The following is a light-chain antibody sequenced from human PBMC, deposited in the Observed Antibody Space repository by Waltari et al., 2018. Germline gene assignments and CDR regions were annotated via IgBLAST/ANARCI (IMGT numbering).Light chain of an antibody. CDR2: EGS. CDR1: SSDVGSYNL. J-gene: IGLJ3*02. CDR3: CSYAGSSAPRV. V-gene: IGLV2-23*01. Sequence: SGSPGQSITISCTGSSSDVGSYNLVSWYQQHPGKAPKLMIYEGSKRPSGVSNRFSGSKSDNTASLTISGLQAEDEAHYYCCSYAGSSAPRVFGGGTKLT.